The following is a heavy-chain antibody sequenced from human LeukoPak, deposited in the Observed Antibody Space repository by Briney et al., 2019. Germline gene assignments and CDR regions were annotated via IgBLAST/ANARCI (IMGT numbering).Heavy chain of an antibody. CDR2: FDPEDGGT. Sequence: ASVKVSCKVSGYTLTELSMHWMRQAPGKGLEWMGGFDPEDGGTIYAQKFQGRVTMTEDTSTDTAYMELSSLRSEDTAVYYCATAPAFSGSYYDPFDYWGQGTLVTVSS. D-gene: IGHD1-26*01. J-gene: IGHJ4*02. V-gene: IGHV1-24*01. CDR3: ATAPAFSGSYYDPFDY. CDR1: GYTLTELS.